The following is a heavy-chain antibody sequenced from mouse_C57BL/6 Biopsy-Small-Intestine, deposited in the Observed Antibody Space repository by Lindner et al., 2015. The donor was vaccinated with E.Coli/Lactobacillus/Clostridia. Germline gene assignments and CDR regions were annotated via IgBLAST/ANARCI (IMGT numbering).Heavy chain of an antibody. CDR1: GFSFNTYA. J-gene: IGHJ4*01. Sequence: VQLQESGEDWCSLKGLKLSCAASGFSFNTYAMNWVRQAPGKGLEWVARIRSKSNNYATYYADSVKDRFTISRDDSESMLYLQMNNLKTEDTAMYYCVRDQRYSNDAMDYWGQGTSVAVSS. CDR3: VRDQRYSNDAMDY. V-gene: IGHV10-1*01. CDR2: IRSKSNNYAT. D-gene: IGHD2-5*01.